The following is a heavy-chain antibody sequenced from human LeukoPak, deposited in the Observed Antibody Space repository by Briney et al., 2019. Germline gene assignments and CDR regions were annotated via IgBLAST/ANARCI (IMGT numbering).Heavy chain of an antibody. CDR1: GGSISGTNW. D-gene: IGHD1-26*01. J-gene: IGHJ4*02. CDR2: ISLAGQT. CDR3: SRESGPFCPFGY. Sequence: SGTLSLTCGVSGGSISGTNWWSWVRQPPGQGLEWIGEISLAGQTNYNPSLNGRVTMSLDKSSNQLSLHLTSVTAADTATYFCSRESGPFCPFGYWGQGTLVTVSS. V-gene: IGHV4-4*02.